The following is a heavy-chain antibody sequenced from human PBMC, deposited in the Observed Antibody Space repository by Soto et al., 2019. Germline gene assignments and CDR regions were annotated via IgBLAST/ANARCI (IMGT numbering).Heavy chain of an antibody. Sequence: ASVKVSCKASGYTFASNAITWVRQAPGQGLEWMGWISAYNGNTNYAQKFQGRVIMTADTSTSTAYMELRSLRSDDTAVYYCARDVGESRIIDYRGQGTLVTVSS. CDR1: GYTFASNA. CDR2: ISAYNGNT. D-gene: IGHD3-10*01. V-gene: IGHV1-18*01. CDR3: ARDVGESRIIDY. J-gene: IGHJ4*02.